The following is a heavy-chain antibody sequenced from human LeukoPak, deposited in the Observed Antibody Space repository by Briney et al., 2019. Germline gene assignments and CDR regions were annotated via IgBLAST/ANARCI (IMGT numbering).Heavy chain of an antibody. V-gene: IGHV3-30*18. D-gene: IGHD2-2*01. CDR1: GFTFSSYG. Sequence: GGSLRLSCAASGFTFSSYGMHWVRQAPGKELEWLAVISYDGSNKYYADSVKGRFTISRDNSKNTLYLQMNSLRAEDTAVYYCAKDQVWSCHGYYYGMDVWGQGTTVTVSS. J-gene: IGHJ6*02. CDR3: AKDQVWSCHGYYYGMDV. CDR2: ISYDGSNK.